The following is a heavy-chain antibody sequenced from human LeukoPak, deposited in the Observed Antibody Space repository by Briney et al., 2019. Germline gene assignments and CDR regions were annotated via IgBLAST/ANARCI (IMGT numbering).Heavy chain of an antibody. D-gene: IGHD6-19*01. CDR1: GFTFSSYA. V-gene: IGHV3-23*01. Sequence: GGSLRLSCAASGFTFSSYAMSWVRQAPGKGLEWVSAISGSGGSTYYADSVKGRFTISRDNSKNTLYLQMNSLRAEDTAVYYCAKDSSSGWFGTYYFDXXGQGXXVTV. CDR3: AKDSSSGWFGTYYFDX. J-gene: IGHJ4*02. CDR2: ISGSGGST.